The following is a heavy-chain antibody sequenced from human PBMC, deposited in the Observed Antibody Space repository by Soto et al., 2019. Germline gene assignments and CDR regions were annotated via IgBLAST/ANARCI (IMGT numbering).Heavy chain of an antibody. D-gene: IGHD3-9*01. CDR2: LIPMFGTT. CDR1: GGTFSSYS. Sequence: QVQLVQSGAEVKTPESSVKVSCKASGGTFSSYSINWVRQAPVQWLEWMGRLIPMFGTTDYAQRFQGRVTFTADESTSTASMEVTNLTSEDTAVYYCARAVVLTFTRFYDMDVWGQGTTVTVSS. J-gene: IGHJ6*02. V-gene: IGHV1-69*18. CDR3: ARAVVLTFTRFYDMDV.